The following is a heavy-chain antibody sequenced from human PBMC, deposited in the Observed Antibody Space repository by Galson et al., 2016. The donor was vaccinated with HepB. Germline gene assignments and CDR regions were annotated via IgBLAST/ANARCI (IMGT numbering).Heavy chain of an antibody. CDR1: GFIFSSYS. D-gene: IGHD3-10*01. Sequence: SLRLSCAASGFIFSSYSMNWVRQAPGKALEWVSYISSSSSTINYADSVKGRVTISRDNAKNSLYLHMNSLRDEDTAVYYCAREGPWGSYYPHFDFWGQGTLVTVSS. CDR2: ISSSSSTI. V-gene: IGHV3-48*02. J-gene: IGHJ4*02. CDR3: AREGPWGSYYPHFDF.